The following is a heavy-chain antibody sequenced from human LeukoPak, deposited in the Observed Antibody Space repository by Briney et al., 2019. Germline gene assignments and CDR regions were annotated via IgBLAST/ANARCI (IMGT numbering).Heavy chain of an antibody. J-gene: IGHJ4*02. V-gene: IGHV3-74*01. D-gene: IGHD2-15*01. Sequence: GGSLRLSCAASGFTFTDYWMHWVRQAPGKGLVWVSITNTDTRGTYYADSVKGRFTISRDNAQNSLYLLMNSLRDEDTAVYYCARAGLYCSGGSCYSFDYWGQGTLVTVSS. CDR2: TNTDTRGT. CDR1: GFTFTDYW. CDR3: ARAGLYCSGGSCYSFDY.